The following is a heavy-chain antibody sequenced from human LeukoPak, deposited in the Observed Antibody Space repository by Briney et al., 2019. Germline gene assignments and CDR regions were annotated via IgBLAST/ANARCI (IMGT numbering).Heavy chain of an antibody. Sequence: PSETLSLTCTVSGXSISSDYWSWIRQSPGKGLEWIGYIYYSGTTSYNPSLKSRVTISLDTSKNQFSLKLSSVTAADTAVYYCARGANWGSPDYWGQGTLVTVSS. CDR1: GXSISSDY. D-gene: IGHD7-27*01. CDR3: ARGANWGSPDY. J-gene: IGHJ4*02. V-gene: IGHV4-59*01. CDR2: IYYSGTT.